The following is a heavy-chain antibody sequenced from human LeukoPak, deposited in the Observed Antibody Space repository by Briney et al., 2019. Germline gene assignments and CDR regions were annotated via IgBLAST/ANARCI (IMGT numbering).Heavy chain of an antibody. Sequence: ASVKVSCKASGYTFTGYYMHWVRQAPGQEIEWMGWLSPNSGDTKFPQKFQGGVTMTRDTSISTAYMELNSLTSDDTAVYFCARATDISSWYLAYWGQGTLVTVSS. CDR3: ARATDISSWYLAY. D-gene: IGHD6-13*01. CDR1: GYTFTGYY. V-gene: IGHV1-2*02. J-gene: IGHJ4*02. CDR2: LSPNSGDT.